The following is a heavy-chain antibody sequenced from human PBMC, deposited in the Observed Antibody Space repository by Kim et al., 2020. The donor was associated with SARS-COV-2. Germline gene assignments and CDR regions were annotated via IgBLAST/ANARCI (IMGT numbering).Heavy chain of an antibody. Sequence: SVKVSCKASGGTFSSYAISWVRQAPGQGLEWMGGIIPIFGTANYAQKFQGRVTITADESTSTAYMELSSLRSEDTAVYYCARGDVDCSGGSCYPTAWFDPWGQGTLVTVSS. CDR2: IIPIFGTA. CDR3: ARGDVDCSGGSCYPTAWFDP. D-gene: IGHD2-15*01. J-gene: IGHJ5*02. CDR1: GGTFSSYA. V-gene: IGHV1-69*13.